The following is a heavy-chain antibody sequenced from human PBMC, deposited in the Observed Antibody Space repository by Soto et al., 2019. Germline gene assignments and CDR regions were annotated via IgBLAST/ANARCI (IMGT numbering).Heavy chain of an antibody. CDR3: AKDSPGRMVRGVISGRFDP. CDR1: GFTFSSYA. J-gene: IGHJ5*02. D-gene: IGHD3-10*01. CDR2: ISGSGGST. Sequence: EVQLLESGGGLVQPGGSLRLSCAASGFTFSSYAMSWVRQAPGKGLEWVSAISGSGGSTYYADSVKGRFTISRDNSKNTLYLQMNSLRAEDTAVYYCAKDSPGRMVRGVISGRFDPWGQGTLVTVSP. V-gene: IGHV3-23*01.